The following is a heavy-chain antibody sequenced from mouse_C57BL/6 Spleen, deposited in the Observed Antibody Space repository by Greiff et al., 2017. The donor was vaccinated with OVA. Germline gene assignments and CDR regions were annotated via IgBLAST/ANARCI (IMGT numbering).Heavy chain of an antibody. V-gene: IGHV1-52*01. Sequence: QVHVKQPGAELVRPGSSVKLSCKASGYTFTSYWMHWVKQRPIQGLEWIGNIDPSDSETHYNQKFKDKATLTVDKSSSTAYMQLSSLTSEDSAVYYCARSITTVVARYAMDYWGQGTSVTVSS. CDR2: IDPSDSET. CDR1: GYTFTSYW. CDR3: ARSITTVVARYAMDY. D-gene: IGHD1-1*01. J-gene: IGHJ4*01.